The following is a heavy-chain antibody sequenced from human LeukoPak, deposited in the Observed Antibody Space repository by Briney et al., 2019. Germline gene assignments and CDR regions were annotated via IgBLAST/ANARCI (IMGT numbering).Heavy chain of an antibody. V-gene: IGHV4-34*01. D-gene: IGHD5-12*01. CDR1: GVSFSGYY. CDR3: ARAGDGGYSGCGA. Sequence: SETLSLTCAVYGVSFSGYYCSWIRQPPGKGLEWIGEINHSGSNNYNPSLKSRVTISVDRSQNEYSLKLSSVTAADTAVYYCARAGDGGYSGCGAWGQGTLVTVPS. J-gene: IGHJ4*02. CDR2: INHSGSN.